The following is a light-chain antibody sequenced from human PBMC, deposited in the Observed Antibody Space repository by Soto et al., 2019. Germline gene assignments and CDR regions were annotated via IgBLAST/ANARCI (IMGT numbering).Light chain of an antibody. Sequence: EIVLTQSPGTLSLSPGERATLSCRASQSVSSSYLAWYQQKSGQAHRLLIYGASSRATGIPDWFSGSGSGTDFTLTISRLEPEDFAVYYCQQYGSSPGTFGQGTKVEIK. J-gene: IGKJ1*01. CDR1: QSVSSSY. CDR2: GAS. CDR3: QQYGSSPGT. V-gene: IGKV3-20*01.